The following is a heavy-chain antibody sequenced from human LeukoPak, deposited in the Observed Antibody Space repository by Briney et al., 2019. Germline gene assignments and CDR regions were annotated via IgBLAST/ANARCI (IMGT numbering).Heavy chain of an antibody. CDR1: GYTFTSYA. CDR3: ARVYLSWGYDYYFDY. J-gene: IGHJ4*02. Sequence: GASVKVSCKASGYTFTSYAMHWVRQAPGQRLEWMGWINAGNGNTKYSQKFQGRVTITRDTSASTAYMELSSLRSEDTAVYYCARVYLSWGYDYYFDYWGQGTLVTVSS. V-gene: IGHV1-3*01. CDR2: INAGNGNT. D-gene: IGHD5-12*01.